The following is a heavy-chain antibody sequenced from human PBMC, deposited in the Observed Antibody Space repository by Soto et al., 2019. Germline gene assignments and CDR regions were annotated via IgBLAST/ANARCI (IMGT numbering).Heavy chain of an antibody. D-gene: IGHD2-2*01. Sequence: PSETLSLTCTVSGGSVSSGNYYWSWIRQPPGKGLEWIGEINHSGSTNYNPSLKSRVTILVDTSKNQFSLKLSSVTAADTAVYYCARGYTSHDYWGQGTLVTVSS. V-gene: IGHV4-61*01. CDR3: ARGYTSHDY. J-gene: IGHJ4*02. CDR1: GGSVSSGNYY. CDR2: INHSGST.